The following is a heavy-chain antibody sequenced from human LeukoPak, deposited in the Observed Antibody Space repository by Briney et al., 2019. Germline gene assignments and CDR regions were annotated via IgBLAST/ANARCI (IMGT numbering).Heavy chain of an antibody. CDR1: GGSISNYH. J-gene: IGHJ4*02. CDR3: ARRDISSGWSFDY. V-gene: IGHV4-4*07. D-gene: IGHD6-19*01. CDR2: IHTSGST. Sequence: SETLSLTCTVSGGSISNYHWSWIRQPAGKGLEWIGQIHTSGSTNYNPPLKSRVSMSIDTTEDQVSLAIRSVTAADTAFYYCARRDISSGWSFDYWGQGTLVTVSS.